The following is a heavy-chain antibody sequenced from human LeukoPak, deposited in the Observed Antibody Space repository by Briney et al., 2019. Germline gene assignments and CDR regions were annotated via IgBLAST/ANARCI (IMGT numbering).Heavy chain of an antibody. V-gene: IGHV4-59*01. CDR3: ARAYYYGSGSYAFDI. CDR1: GGSISSYY. Sequence: LETLSLTCTVSGGSISSYYWSWIRQPPGKGLEWIGYIYYSGSTNYNPSLKSRVTISVDTSKSQFSLKLSSVTAADTAVYYCARAYYYGSGSYAFDIWGQGTMVTVSS. J-gene: IGHJ3*02. D-gene: IGHD3-10*01. CDR2: IYYSGST.